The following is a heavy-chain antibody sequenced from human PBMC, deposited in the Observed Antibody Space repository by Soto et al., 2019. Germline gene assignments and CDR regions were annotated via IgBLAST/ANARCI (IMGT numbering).Heavy chain of an antibody. J-gene: IGHJ3*02. CDR3: ARVHHYYDSSGYYYDAFVI. CDR2: IGTAGDT. D-gene: IGHD3-22*01. Sequence: PGESLKISCAASGFTFSSYSMNWVRQATGRGLEWVSAIGTAGDTYYPGSVKGRFTISRENAKNSLYLQMNSLRAEDTAVYYCARVHHYYDSSGYYYDAFVIWGQGTMVTVSS. V-gene: IGHV3-13*01. CDR1: GFTFSSYS.